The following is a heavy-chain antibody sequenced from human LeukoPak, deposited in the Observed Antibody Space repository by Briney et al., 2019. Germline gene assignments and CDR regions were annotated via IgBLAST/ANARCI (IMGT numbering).Heavy chain of an antibody. CDR1: GGSISSSNW. J-gene: IGHJ2*01. CDR3: ARMSVFWYFDL. CDR2: IYYSGNT. Sequence: ASETLSLTCAVSGGSISSSNWWSWVRQPPGKGLEWIGSIYYSGNTYYNPSLKSRVTISVDTSNNQFSLTLSSVTAADTAVYYCARMSVFWYFDLWGRGTLVTVSS. V-gene: IGHV4-39*01.